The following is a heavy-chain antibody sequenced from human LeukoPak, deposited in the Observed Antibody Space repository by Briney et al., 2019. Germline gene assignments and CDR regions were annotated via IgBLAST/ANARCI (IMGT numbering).Heavy chain of an antibody. V-gene: IGHV3-48*04. Sequence: GGSLRLSCAASGFTFSSYSMNWVRQAPGKGLEWVSYISSSSSTIYYADSVKGRFTISRDNAKNSLYLQMNSLRAEDTAVYYCARDGIRIAAWFDPWGQGTLVTVSS. CDR1: GFTFSSYS. D-gene: IGHD6-6*01. J-gene: IGHJ5*02. CDR2: ISSSSSTI. CDR3: ARDGIRIAAWFDP.